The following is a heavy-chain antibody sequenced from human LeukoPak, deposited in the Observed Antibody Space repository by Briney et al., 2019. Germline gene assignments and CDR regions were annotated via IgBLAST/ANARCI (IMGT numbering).Heavy chain of an antibody. D-gene: IGHD2-2*02. Sequence: GGSLRLSCAASGFTFSSYGMHWVRQAPGKGLEWMAVISYDGSNKYYADSVKGRFTISRDNSKNTLYLQMNSLRAEDTAVYYCARDRNLGYCSSTSCYTLDYWGQGTLVTVSS. CDR3: ARDRNLGYCSSTSCYTLDY. CDR1: GFTFSSYG. V-gene: IGHV3-30*12. CDR2: ISYDGSNK. J-gene: IGHJ4*02.